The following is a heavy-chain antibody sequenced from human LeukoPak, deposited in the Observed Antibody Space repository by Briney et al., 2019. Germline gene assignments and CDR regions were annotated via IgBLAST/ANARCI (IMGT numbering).Heavy chain of an antibody. CDR3: ARSPPMSQFDY. CDR2: IYSGGST. J-gene: IGHJ4*02. V-gene: IGHV3-66*02. CDR1: GFTVSSNY. Sequence: PGESLRLSCAASGFTVSSNYMSWVRQAPGKGLEWVSVIYSGGSTYYADSVKGRFTISRDNSKNTLYLQMNSLRAEDTAVYYCARSPPMSQFDYWGQGTLVTVSS. D-gene: IGHD3-22*01.